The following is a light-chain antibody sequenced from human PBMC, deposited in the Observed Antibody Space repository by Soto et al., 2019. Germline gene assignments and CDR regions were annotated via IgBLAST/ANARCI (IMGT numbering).Light chain of an antibody. Sequence: DIQMTQSPSTLSASVGDRVTITCRASQSISSWLAWYQQKPGKAPNLLIYKASSLESGVPSRFSGSGSGTAFTLTISSLQPDVFATYYCQQYNSYTWTFGQGTKVEIK. J-gene: IGKJ1*01. V-gene: IGKV1-5*03. CDR1: QSISSW. CDR2: KAS. CDR3: QQYNSYTWT.